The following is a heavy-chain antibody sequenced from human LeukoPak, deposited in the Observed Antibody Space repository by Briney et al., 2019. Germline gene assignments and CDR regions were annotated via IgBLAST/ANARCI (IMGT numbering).Heavy chain of an antibody. V-gene: IGHV3-33*08. CDR1: GFTFSNYA. D-gene: IGHD3-9*01. Sequence: GGSLRLSCAASGFTFSNYAIHWVRQAPGKGLEWVAVIWYDGSNKYYADSVKGRFTISRDNSKNTLYLQMNSLRAEDTAVYYCARGSYDILTGYYAVFDYWGQGTLVTVSS. J-gene: IGHJ4*02. CDR3: ARGSYDILTGYYAVFDY. CDR2: IWYDGSNK.